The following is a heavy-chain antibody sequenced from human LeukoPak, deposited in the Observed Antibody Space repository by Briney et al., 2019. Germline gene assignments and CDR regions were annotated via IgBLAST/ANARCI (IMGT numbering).Heavy chain of an antibody. D-gene: IGHD3-10*01. CDR1: GGSFSGYY. CDR2: IYHSGST. CDR3: AKTKRRWFGELHFDY. V-gene: IGHV4-34*01. J-gene: IGHJ4*02. Sequence: PSETLSLTCAVYGGSFSGYYWSWIRQPPGKGLEWIGSIYHSGSTYYNPSLKSRVTISVDTSKNQFSLKLSSVTAADTAVYYCAKTKRRWFGELHFDYWGQGTLVTVSS.